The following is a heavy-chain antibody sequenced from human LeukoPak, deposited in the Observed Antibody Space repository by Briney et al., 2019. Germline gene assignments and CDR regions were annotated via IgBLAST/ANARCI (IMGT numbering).Heavy chain of an antibody. CDR3: ARRDPILYWFDP. J-gene: IGHJ5*02. D-gene: IGHD2-21*01. CDR1: GGTFTSYG. V-gene: IGHV1-18*01. Sequence: ASVKVSCKASGGTFTSYGISWVRQAPGQGLEWMGWISAYNGNTNYAQKLQGRVTMTTDTSTSTAYMELRSLRSDDTAVYYCARRDPILYWFDPWGQGTLVTVSS. CDR2: ISAYNGNT.